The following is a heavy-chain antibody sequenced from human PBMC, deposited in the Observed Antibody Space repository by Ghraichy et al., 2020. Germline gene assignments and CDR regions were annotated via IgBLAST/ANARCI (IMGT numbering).Heavy chain of an antibody. CDR3: ARVDSSSWINDY. CDR2: ISGNSYYI. V-gene: IGHV3-21*01. CDR1: GFTFSSYS. D-gene: IGHD6-13*01. J-gene: IGHJ4*02. Sequence: GGSLRLSCAASGFTFSSYSMNWVRQAPGKGLEWVSSISGNSYYIYYADSVKGRFTISRDNAKNSLYLQMNSLRAEDTAVYYCARVDSSSWINDYWGQGTLVTVSS.